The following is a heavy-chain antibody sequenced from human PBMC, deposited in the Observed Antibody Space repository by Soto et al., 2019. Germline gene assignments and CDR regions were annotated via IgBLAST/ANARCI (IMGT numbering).Heavy chain of an antibody. CDR2: IKQDGSEK. CDR1: GFTFSSYW. V-gene: IGHV3-7*01. D-gene: IGHD6-19*01. Sequence: EVQLVESGGGLVQPGGSLRLSCAASGFTFSSYWMSWVRQAPGKGLEWVANIKQDGSEKRYVDSVKGRFTISRDNAKNSLFLQMNSLSAADTAVYYCARGLAVAGYRFEYWGQGTLVTVSS. J-gene: IGHJ4*02. CDR3: ARGLAVAGYRFEY.